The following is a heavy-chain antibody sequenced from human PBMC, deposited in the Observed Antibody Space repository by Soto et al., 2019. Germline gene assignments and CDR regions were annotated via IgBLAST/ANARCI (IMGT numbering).Heavy chain of an antibody. CDR1: GFTFSSYS. V-gene: IGHV3-48*02. D-gene: IGHD3-22*01. J-gene: IGHJ6*02. CDR2: ISSSSSTI. CDR3: ARAERMPMIVVVIHRMAV. Sequence: RGYLRLSCAASGFTFSSYSMNWVRQAPGKGLEWVSYISSSSSTIYYADSVKGRFTISRDNAKNSLYLQMNSLRDEDTAVYYCARAERMPMIVVVIHRMAVRGQGNTVTAS.